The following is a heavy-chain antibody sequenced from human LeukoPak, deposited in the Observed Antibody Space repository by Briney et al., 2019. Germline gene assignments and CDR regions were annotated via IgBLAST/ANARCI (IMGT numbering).Heavy chain of an antibody. CDR2: VLPIFGTA. D-gene: IGHD3-9*01. CDR3: ARAEDQGRYFDWLPGFAP. V-gene: IGHV1-69*01. CDR1: GGTVSSYV. J-gene: IGHJ5*02. Sequence: SVTVSCKASGGTVSSYVISWVRQAPGQGLEWMGGVLPIFGTAIYAQKWQGRVTITADESTSTAYMELKSLRSEDTAIYYCARAEDQGRYFDWLPGFAPWGQGTLVIVSS.